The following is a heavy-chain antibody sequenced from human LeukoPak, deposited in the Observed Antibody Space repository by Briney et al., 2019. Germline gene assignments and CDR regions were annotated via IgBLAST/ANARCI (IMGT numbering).Heavy chain of an antibody. CDR2: IYYSGST. CDR1: GGSISSYY. CDR3: AREKGYDFWSGYSDYYGMDV. V-gene: IGHV4-59*01. J-gene: IGHJ6*02. Sequence: SETLSLTCTVSGGSISSYYWSWIRQPPGKGLEWIGYIYYSGSTNYNPSLKSRVTISVDTSKNQFSLKLSSVTAADTAVYYCAREKGYDFWSGYSDYYGMDVWGQGTTVTVSS. D-gene: IGHD3-3*01.